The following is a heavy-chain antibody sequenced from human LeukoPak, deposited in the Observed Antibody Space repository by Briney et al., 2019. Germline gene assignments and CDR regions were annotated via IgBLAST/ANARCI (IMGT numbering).Heavy chain of an antibody. CDR2: IYPGDYDT. CDR1: GYNFSSYW. J-gene: IGHJ4*02. V-gene: IGHV5-51*01. Sequence: GESLKISCKGSGYNFSSYWIGWVRQMPGKGLEWMGIIYPGDYDTRYSPSLQGQVTISVDTSIGTAYLQWSSLKASDTAIYYCARQNDFVLDYWGQGTLVTVSS. CDR3: ARQNDFVLDY. D-gene: IGHD3-3*01.